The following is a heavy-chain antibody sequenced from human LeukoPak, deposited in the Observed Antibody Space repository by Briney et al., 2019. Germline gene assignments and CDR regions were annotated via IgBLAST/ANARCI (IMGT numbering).Heavy chain of an antibody. J-gene: IGHJ5*02. Sequence: GGSLRLSCAASGFTFSSYGMHWVRQAPGKGLEWVAVISYDGSNKYYADSVKGRFTISRDNSKNTLYLQMNSLRAEDTAVYYCAKSGAQWLVQENWFDPWGQGTLVTVSS. CDR3: AKSGAQWLVQENWFDP. CDR1: GFTFSSYG. CDR2: ISYDGSNK. D-gene: IGHD6-19*01. V-gene: IGHV3-30*18.